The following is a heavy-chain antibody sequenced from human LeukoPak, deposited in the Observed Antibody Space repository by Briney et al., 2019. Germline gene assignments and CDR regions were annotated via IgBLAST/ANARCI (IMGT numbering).Heavy chain of an antibody. D-gene: IGHD4-17*01. J-gene: IGHJ4*02. CDR3: AKESPYGDNRLYYFDY. CDR1: GFTFSSYA. Sequence: GGSLRLPCAASGFTFSSYAMSWVRQAPGKGLEWVSAISSTGGRTYYADPVKGRFTISRDNSRNTVYLQMNSLRAEDTAVYYCAKESPYGDNRLYYFDYWGQGTLVTVSS. CDR2: ISSTGGRT. V-gene: IGHV3-23*01.